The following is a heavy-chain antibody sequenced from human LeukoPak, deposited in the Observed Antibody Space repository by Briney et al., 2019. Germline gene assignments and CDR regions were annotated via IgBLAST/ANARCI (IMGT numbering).Heavy chain of an antibody. V-gene: IGHV4-39*01. CDR2: IYYSGST. D-gene: IGHD2-2*01. CDR1: GGSISSSSYY. J-gene: IGHJ6*03. Sequence: PSETLSLTCTVSGGSISSSSYYWGWIRQPPGKGLEWIGSIYYSGSTYYNPSLKSRVTISVDTSKNQFSLKLSSVTAADTAVYYCARQACSSTSCLTYYYYYYYMDVWGKGTTVTVSS. CDR3: ARQACSSTSCLTYYYYYYYMDV.